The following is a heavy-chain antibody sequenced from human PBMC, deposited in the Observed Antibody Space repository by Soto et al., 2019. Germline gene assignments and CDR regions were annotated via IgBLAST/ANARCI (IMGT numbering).Heavy chain of an antibody. V-gene: IGHV4-61*08. CDR1: GGSVSSGDYY. CDR3: AEVPVSTSRLYCFDY. D-gene: IGHD4-17*01. Sequence: SETLSLTCTVSGGSVSSGDYYWTWIRQPPGKGLEWIGYVYYGGSTNYNPSLKSRVSISVETAKNQFSLKLSSVTAADTAVYYCAEVPVSTSRLYCFDYWGQGILVTVSS. CDR2: VYYGGST. J-gene: IGHJ4*02.